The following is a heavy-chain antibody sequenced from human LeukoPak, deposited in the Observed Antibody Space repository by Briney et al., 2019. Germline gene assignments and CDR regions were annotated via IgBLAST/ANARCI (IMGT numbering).Heavy chain of an antibody. CDR1: GGSISTGSYY. J-gene: IGHJ4*02. Sequence: SETLSLTCFVSGGSISTGSYYWGWVRQPPGKGLEWIGSIFYSGNTYYNPSLRSRVSISVDTSKNQFSLKLFSVTAVNTAVYYCARVDIVTVPSANFDCWGQGTLVTVSS. CDR2: IFYSGNT. V-gene: IGHV4-39*01. CDR3: ARVDIVTVPSANFDC. D-gene: IGHD2-15*01.